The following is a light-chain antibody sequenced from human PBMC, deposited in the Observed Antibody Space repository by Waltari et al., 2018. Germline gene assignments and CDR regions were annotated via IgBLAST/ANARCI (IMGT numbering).Light chain of an antibody. CDR1: HILTSSY. V-gene: IGKV3-20*01. CDR2: GAT. Sequence: IVLTQSPGTLSLSPGERATLSCRASHILTSSYLGWYQQKPGRAPRLLMFGATTRATGIPDRFSGSGSGPDFNLTINRLQPEDSAVYFCHHFGGSPPWTFGQGTKVEIK. CDR3: HHFGGSPPWT. J-gene: IGKJ1*01.